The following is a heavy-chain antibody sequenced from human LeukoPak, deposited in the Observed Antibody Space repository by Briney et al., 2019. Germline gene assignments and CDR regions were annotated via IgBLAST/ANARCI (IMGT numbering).Heavy chain of an antibody. CDR3: ARYSATYGYFDP. CDR2: THHSGNS. CDR1: GGSIISNDYY. D-gene: IGHD1-26*01. J-gene: IGHJ5*02. Sequence: SETLSLTCTVSGGSIISNDYYWGWIRQPPGKGLECIGGTHHSGNSYQNPSLKSRVTISVDTSKQQFSLKLSSVSAADTAVYYCARYSATYGYFDPWGQGTLVTVSS. V-gene: IGHV4-39*01.